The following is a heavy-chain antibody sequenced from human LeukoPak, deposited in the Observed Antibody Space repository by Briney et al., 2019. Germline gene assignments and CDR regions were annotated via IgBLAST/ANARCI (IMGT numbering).Heavy chain of an antibody. V-gene: IGHV3-30-3*01. J-gene: IGHJ4*02. Sequence: GGSLRLSCAASGFTFSSYAMHWVRQAPGKGLEWVAVISYDGSNKYYADSVKGRFTISRDNSKNTLYLQTNSLRAEDTAVYYCARDQQGYFDYWGQGTLVTVSS. CDR1: GFTFSSYA. CDR2: ISYDGSNK. CDR3: ARDQQGYFDY.